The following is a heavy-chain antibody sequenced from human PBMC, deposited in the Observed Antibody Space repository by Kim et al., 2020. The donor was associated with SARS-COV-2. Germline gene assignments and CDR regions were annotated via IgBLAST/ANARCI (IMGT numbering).Heavy chain of an antibody. CDR3: VKLRGATLSKCYFDY. V-gene: IGHV3-23*01. Sequence: GGSLRLSCAASGFTSNTFAMSWVRQAPGKGLEWVSGLLASGTTTYYADSVKGRFTISRDNSKYTLYLQMNSVRVDDTAIYYCVKLRGATLSKCYFDYWGQGTLVTVSS. J-gene: IGHJ4*02. CDR2: LLASGTTT. CDR1: GFTSNTFA. D-gene: IGHD4-17*01.